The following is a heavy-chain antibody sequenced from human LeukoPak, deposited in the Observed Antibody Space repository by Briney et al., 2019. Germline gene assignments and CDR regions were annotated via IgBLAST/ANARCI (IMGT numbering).Heavy chain of an antibody. CDR2: INWNGGST. CDR1: GFTFDDYG. Sequence: GGSLRLSCAASGFTFDDYGMSWVRQAPGKGLEWVSGINWNGGSTSYADSVKGRFTISRDNAKNSLYLQMNSLRAEDTALYYCARLSYYGSGSYYSHAPFDYWGQGTLVTVSS. CDR3: ARLSYYGSGSYYSHAPFDY. D-gene: IGHD3-10*01. J-gene: IGHJ4*02. V-gene: IGHV3-20*04.